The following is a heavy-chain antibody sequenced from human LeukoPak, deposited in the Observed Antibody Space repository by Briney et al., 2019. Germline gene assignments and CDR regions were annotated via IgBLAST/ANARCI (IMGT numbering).Heavy chain of an antibody. CDR3: ARGEEYYYDSSGPTDY. CDR1: GYTFTSYG. CDR2: ISAYNGNT. Sequence: GASVKVSCKASGYTFTSYGISWVRQAPGQGPEWMGWISAYNGNTNYAQKLQGRVTMTTDTSTSTAYMELRSLRSDDTAVYYCARGEEYYYDSSGPTDYWGQGTLVTVSS. J-gene: IGHJ4*02. V-gene: IGHV1-18*04. D-gene: IGHD3-22*01.